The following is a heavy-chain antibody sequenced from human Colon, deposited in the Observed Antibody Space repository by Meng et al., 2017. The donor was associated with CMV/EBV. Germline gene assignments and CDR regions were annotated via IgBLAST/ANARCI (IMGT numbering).Heavy chain of an antibody. Sequence: ASVKVSCKASGGTFSSYAIGWVRQAPGQGLEWLGVINPASGYTSYSQMFQDRVTMTRDTSTSTVYMDLSSLRSDDTAVYYCAREGADNGMDVWGHGTTVTVSS. J-gene: IGHJ6*02. V-gene: IGHV1-46*01. CDR1: GGTFSSYA. CDR2: INPASGYT. CDR3: AREGADNGMDV.